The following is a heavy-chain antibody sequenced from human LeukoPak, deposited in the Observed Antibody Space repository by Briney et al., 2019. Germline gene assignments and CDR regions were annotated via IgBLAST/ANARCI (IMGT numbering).Heavy chain of an antibody. V-gene: IGHV4-59*08. CDR3: ARRTTVTPNWFDP. CDR2: IYYTGST. J-gene: IGHJ5*02. D-gene: IGHD4-17*01. CDR1: GGPISSYQ. Sequence: PETLSLTCTVSGGPISSYQWSWIRQPPGKGLEWIGYIYYTGSTNYHPSLKSRITISLDTSKNQFSLKLSSVTAADTAVYYCARRTTVTPNWFDPWGQGTLVSVSS.